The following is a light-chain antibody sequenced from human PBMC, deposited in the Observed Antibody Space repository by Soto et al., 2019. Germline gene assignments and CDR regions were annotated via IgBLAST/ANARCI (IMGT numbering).Light chain of an antibody. CDR2: DAS. CDR3: QQRYSWPRT. V-gene: IGKV3-11*01. J-gene: IGKJ1*01. CDR1: QSISSD. Sequence: EIVLTQSPATLSLSPGERATVSCRASQSISSDLAWYQQKPGQAPRLLIYDASNSATGIPARFSGSGSGTDFTLTISSLEPEDFAVYYRQQRYSWPRTFGQGTQVDIK.